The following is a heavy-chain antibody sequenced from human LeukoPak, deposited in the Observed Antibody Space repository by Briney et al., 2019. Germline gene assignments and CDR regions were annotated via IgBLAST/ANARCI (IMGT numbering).Heavy chain of an antibody. V-gene: IGHV4-61*02. D-gene: IGHD2-21*01. J-gene: IGHJ6*03. Sequence: SQTLSLTCTVSGGSISSGSYYWSWIRQPAGKGLEWIGRIYTSGSTNYNPSLKSRVTISVDTSKKQFSLKLSSVTAADTAVYYCARDRVDYYYYMDVWGKGTTVTVSS. CDR1: GGSISSGSYY. CDR3: ARDRVDYYYYMDV. CDR2: IYTSGST.